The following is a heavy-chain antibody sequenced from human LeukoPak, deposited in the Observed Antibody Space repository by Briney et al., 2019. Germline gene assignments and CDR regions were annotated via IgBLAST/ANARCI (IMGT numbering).Heavy chain of an antibody. J-gene: IGHJ4*02. CDR3: AKRGVVIRVILVGFHKEAYYFDS. Sequence: GGSLRLSCAVSGITLSNYGMSWVRQAPGKGLEWGAGISDSGGRTNYADSGKGRITISRDNPKNTLYLQMNSLRAEDTAVYFCAKRGVVIRVILVGFHKEAYYFDSWGQGALVTVSS. CDR2: ISDSGGRT. D-gene: IGHD3-10*01. CDR1: GITLSNYG. V-gene: IGHV3-23*01.